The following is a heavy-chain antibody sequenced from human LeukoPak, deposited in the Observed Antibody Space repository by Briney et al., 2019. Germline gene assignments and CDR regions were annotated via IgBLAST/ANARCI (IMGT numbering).Heavy chain of an antibody. J-gene: IGHJ6*02. V-gene: IGHV6-1*01. CDR1: GDSVSSISVA. CDR2: TYYRSKWYN. Sequence: SQTLSLTCAISGDSVSSISVAWNWIRQSPSRDLEWLGRTYYRSKWYNEYAVSVKGRININPDPSKNQFSLQLNSVTPEDTAVYYCALARSEYHYGMDVWGQGATVTVSS. CDR3: ALARSEYHYGMDV.